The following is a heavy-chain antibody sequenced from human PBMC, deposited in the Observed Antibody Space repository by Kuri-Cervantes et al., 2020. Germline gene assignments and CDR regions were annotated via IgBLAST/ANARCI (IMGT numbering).Heavy chain of an antibody. CDR2: IWYDGSNK. CDR3: ARERRDCSSTSCPQIPAYYYYYGMDV. J-gene: IGHJ6*02. D-gene: IGHD2-2*01. CDR1: GFTFSSYG. V-gene: IGHV3-33*01. Sequence: LSLTCAASGFTFSSYGMHWVRQAPGKGLEWVAVIWYDGSNKYYADSVKGRFTISRDNSKNTLYLQMNSLRAEDTAVYYCARERRDCSSTSCPQIPAYYYYYGMDVWGQGTTVTVSS.